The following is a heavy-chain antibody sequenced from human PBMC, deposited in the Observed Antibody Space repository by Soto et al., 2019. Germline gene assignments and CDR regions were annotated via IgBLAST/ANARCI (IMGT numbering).Heavy chain of an antibody. J-gene: IGHJ5*02. D-gene: IGHD5-18*01. CDR2: ISYGGST. CDR1: GGSINSGGYC. V-gene: IGHV4-31*03. Sequence: QVQLQESGPGLVKPSQTLSLTCTVPGGSINSGGYCWSWIRQHPGKGLDWIGCISYGGSTSYNPSLKSRVTISVDTSKNQFSLKLTSVTAADTAVYYCSRGILAWGQGALITVSS. CDR3: SRGILA.